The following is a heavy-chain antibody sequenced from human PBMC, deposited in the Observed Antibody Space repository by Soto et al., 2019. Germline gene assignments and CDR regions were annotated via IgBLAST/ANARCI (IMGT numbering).Heavy chain of an antibody. V-gene: IGHV3-73*01. CDR1: GFTFSGSA. CDR2: IRSKANSYAT. Sequence: GGSVRLSCAASGFTFSGSAMHWVRQASGKGLEWVGRIRSKANSYATAYAASVKGRFTISRDDSKNTAYLQMNSLKTEDTAVYYCTRQIGEAFDIWGQGTMVTVS. CDR3: TRQIGEAFDI. J-gene: IGHJ3*02.